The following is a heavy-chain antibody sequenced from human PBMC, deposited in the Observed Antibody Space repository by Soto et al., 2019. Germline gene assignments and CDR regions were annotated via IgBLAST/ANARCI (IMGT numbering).Heavy chain of an antibody. D-gene: IGHD6-13*01. CDR3: ARDRGSSSWPYYYYYGMDV. J-gene: IGHJ6*02. CDR2: IYYSGST. CDR1: GGSVSSGSYY. V-gene: IGHV4-61*01. Sequence: SETLSLTCTVSGGSVSSGSYYWSWIRQPPGKGLEWIGYIYYSGSTNYNPSLKSRVTISVDTSKNQFSLKLSSVTAADTAAYYCARDRGSSSWPYYYYYGMDVWGQGTTVTVSS.